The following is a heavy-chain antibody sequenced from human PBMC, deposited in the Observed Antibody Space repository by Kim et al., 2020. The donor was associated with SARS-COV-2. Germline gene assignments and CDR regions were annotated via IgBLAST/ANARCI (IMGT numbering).Heavy chain of an antibody. CDR3: VRDGMGVDY. J-gene: IGHJ4*02. Sequence: THYADSVKGEITVSKDNSKHTYYLEMSSERVEDTSVYYCVRDGMGVDYWGQGTLVTVSS. CDR2: T. V-gene: IGHV3-64D*09.